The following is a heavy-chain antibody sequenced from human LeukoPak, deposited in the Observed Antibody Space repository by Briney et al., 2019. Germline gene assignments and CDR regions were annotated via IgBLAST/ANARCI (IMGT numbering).Heavy chain of an antibody. D-gene: IGHD6-19*01. CDR2: MNPNSGYT. Sequence: ASVKVSCKASGYTFTTYDINWVRQATGQGLEWMGWMNPNSGYTGYAQKFQGRVTITRDTAISTAYMELSSLRSEDTAVYYCARVAGSIDYWGQGTLVTVSS. CDR3: ARVAGSIDY. V-gene: IGHV1-8*03. J-gene: IGHJ4*02. CDR1: GYTFTTYD.